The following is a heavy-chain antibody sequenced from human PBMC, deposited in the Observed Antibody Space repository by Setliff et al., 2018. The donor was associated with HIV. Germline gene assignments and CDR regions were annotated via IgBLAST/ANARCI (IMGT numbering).Heavy chain of an antibody. CDR2: IYSSGST. CDR3: ARDPYCSGDGCFRYYQH. CDR1: NVSINSYY. Sequence: SETLSLTCTVSNVSINSYYWSWIRQPAGRALEWIGRIYSSGSTNYNHSLRSRVKMSIDTSKNQFSLKLSSVTAADTAVYFCARDPYCSGDGCFRYYQHWGRGTLVTVSS. D-gene: IGHD2-15*01. J-gene: IGHJ1*01. V-gene: IGHV4-4*07.